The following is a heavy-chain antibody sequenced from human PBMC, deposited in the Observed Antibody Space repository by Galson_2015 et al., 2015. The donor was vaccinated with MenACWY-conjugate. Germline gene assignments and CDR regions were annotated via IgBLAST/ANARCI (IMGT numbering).Heavy chain of an antibody. Sequence: SETLSLTCTVSGGSIRTSTYYWGWIRQPPGKGLEWIGTVYYSGSTYYNPSLKSRVTISVDTSKDQFSLMLSSVTAADTAVYYCARLGSGWARIPYYFDYWGQGTLVTVPS. J-gene: IGHJ4*02. D-gene: IGHD6-19*01. CDR2: VYYSGST. CDR3: ARLGSGWARIPYYFDY. V-gene: IGHV4-39*01. CDR1: GGSIRTSTYY.